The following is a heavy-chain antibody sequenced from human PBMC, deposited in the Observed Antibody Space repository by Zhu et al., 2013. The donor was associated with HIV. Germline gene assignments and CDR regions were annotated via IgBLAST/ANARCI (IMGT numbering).Heavy chain of an antibody. CDR1: GGTFSSYA. CDR2: IIPIFGTA. Sequence: QVQLVQSGAEVKKPGSSVKVSCKASGGTFSSYAISWVRQAPGQGLEWMGGIIPIFGTANYAQKFQGRVTITADKSTSTAYMELSSLRSEDTAVYYCARDGHSSWSTLRNWFDPWGQGTLVTVSS. CDR3: ARDGHSSWSTLRNWFDP. J-gene: IGHJ5*02. V-gene: IGHV1-69*06. D-gene: IGHD6-6*01.